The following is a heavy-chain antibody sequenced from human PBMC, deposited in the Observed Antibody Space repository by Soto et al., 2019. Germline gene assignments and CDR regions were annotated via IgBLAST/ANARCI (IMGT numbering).Heavy chain of an antibody. CDR1: GFTFSSYS. V-gene: IGHV3-21*01. J-gene: IGHJ3*02. Sequence: GGSLRLSCAASGFTFSSYSMNWVRQAPGKGLEWVSSISSGSGYIYYADSVNRRFTISRDNANNSLYLQMNSLIAVDTVVYYCASYPATYAFDIWGQGTMVTVSS. CDR2: ISSGSGYI. D-gene: IGHD6-25*01. CDR3: ASYPATYAFDI.